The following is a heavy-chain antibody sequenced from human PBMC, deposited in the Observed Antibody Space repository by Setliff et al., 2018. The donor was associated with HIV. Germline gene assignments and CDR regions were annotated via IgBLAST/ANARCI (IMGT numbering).Heavy chain of an antibody. J-gene: IGHJ4*02. CDR1: GGSISSYY. CDR3: ARGSDSSGYNY. V-gene: IGHV4-4*02. CDR2: IYHSGST. D-gene: IGHD3-22*01. Sequence: SETLSLTCIVSGGSISSYYWSWVRQPPGKGLEWIGEIYHSGSTNYNPSLKSRVTIAVDKSKNQFSLKLSSVTAADTAVYYCARGSDSSGYNYWGQGTLVTVSS.